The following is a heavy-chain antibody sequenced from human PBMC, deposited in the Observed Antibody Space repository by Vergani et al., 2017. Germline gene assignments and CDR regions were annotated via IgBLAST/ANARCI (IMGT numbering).Heavy chain of an antibody. CDR2: INPNSGGT. V-gene: IGHV1-2*02. CDR1: GYTFTGYY. J-gene: IGHJ5*02. D-gene: IGHD2-2*01. CDR3: ARSGRVVPAAMQFGWFDP. Sequence: QVQLVQSGAEVKKPGASVKVSCKASGYTFTGYYMHWVRQAPGQGLEWMGWINPNSGGTNYAQKFQGRVTMARDTSISTAYMELSRLRSDDTAVYYCARSGRVVPAAMQFGWFDPWGQGTLVTVSS.